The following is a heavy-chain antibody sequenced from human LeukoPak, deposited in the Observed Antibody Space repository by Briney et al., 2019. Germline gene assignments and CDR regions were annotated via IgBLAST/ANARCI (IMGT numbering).Heavy chain of an antibody. CDR3: ARGERDSYLFDY. CDR2: INHSGST. D-gene: IGHD5-18*01. Sequence: SETLSLTCAVYGGSFSGYYWSWIRQPPGKGLEWIGEINHSGSTNYNPSLKSRVTISVDTSKNQFSLKPSSVTAADTAVYYCARGERDSYLFDYWGQGTLVTVSS. V-gene: IGHV4-34*01. J-gene: IGHJ4*02. CDR1: GGSFSGYY.